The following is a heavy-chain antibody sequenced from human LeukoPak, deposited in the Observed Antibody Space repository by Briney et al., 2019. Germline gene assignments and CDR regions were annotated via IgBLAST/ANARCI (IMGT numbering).Heavy chain of an antibody. J-gene: IGHJ5*02. CDR2: IIPIFGTA. CDR3: ARDRVDTAMGNWFDP. Sequence: SVKVSCKASGGTFSSYAISWVRHAPGQGLEWMGGIIPIFGTANYAQKFQGRVTSTTDESTSTAYMELSSLRSEDTAVYYCARDRVDTAMGNWFDPWGQGTLVTVSS. CDR1: GGTFSSYA. D-gene: IGHD5-18*01. V-gene: IGHV1-69*05.